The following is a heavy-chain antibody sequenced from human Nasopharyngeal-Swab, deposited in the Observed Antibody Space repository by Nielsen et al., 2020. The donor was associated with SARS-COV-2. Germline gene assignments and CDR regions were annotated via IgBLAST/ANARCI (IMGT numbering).Heavy chain of an antibody. CDR2: VYTSGST. Sequence: ESLKISCSVSGGSISGYFLSWIRQPAGEGPEWIGRVYTSGSTNYNPSLKSRVTISIDMSKNQFSLELRSVTAADTAFYYCARSGTTKYGLDVWGQGTTVIVSS. CDR1: GGSISGYF. D-gene: IGHD1-1*01. J-gene: IGHJ6*01. V-gene: IGHV4-4*07. CDR3: ARSGTTKYGLDV.